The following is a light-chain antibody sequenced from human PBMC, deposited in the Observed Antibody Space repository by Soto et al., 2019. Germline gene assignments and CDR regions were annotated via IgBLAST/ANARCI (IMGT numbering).Light chain of an antibody. CDR1: SSDIGGYDF. Sequence: QSALTQPRSVSGSPGQSVTISCTGTSSDIGGYDFVSWYQQHPDKAPKLIIYDVSERPSGVPDRFSGSKFGNTASLTVSGLQADDEADYYCCSYAGNAFYVFGTGTKVTVL. CDR3: CSYAGNAFYV. CDR2: DVS. V-gene: IGLV2-11*01. J-gene: IGLJ1*01.